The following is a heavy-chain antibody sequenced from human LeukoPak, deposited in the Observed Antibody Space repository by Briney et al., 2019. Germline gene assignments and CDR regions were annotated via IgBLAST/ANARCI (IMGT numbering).Heavy chain of an antibody. V-gene: IGHV3-48*03. D-gene: IGHD3-10*01. CDR1: GFTFSSYE. CDR3: ARGSYGSGSYYYGPFDAFDI. CDR2: ISSSGSTI. Sequence: GGSLRLSCAASGFTFSSYEMNWVRQAPGKGLEWVSYISSSGSTIYYADSVKGRFTISRDNAKNSLYLQMNSLRAEDTAVYYCARGSYGSGSYYYGPFDAFDIWGQGTMVTVSS. J-gene: IGHJ3*02.